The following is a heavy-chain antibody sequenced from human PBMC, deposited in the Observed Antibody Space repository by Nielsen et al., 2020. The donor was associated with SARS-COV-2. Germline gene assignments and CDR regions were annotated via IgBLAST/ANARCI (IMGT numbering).Heavy chain of an antibody. J-gene: IGHJ6*03. D-gene: IGHD6-19*01. CDR2: SSSYNANT. CDR3: ARVGWGAYYYYMDV. V-gene: IGHV1-18*04. Sequence: ASVKVSCKASGYTFTVFGISWVRQAPGQGLEWMGWSSSYNANTNYAEKFQGRVTITADESTSTAYMELSSLRSEDTAVYYCARVGWGAYYYYMDVWGKGTTVTVSS. CDR1: GYTFTVFG.